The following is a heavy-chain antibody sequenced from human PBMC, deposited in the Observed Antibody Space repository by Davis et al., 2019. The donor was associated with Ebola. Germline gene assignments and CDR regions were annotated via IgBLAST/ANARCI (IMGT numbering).Heavy chain of an antibody. CDR3: VRGSSSWD. D-gene: IGHD6-13*01. CDR1: GFPFSHYG. CDR2: MSSDGSNE. V-gene: IGHV3-30*19. J-gene: IGHJ4*02. Sequence: GESLKISCVASGFPFSHYGMHWVRQAPGKGLEWTALMSSDGSNEYYTDSVKGRFTISRDNSKEILYLHMNSLRTEDTAVYYCVRGSSSWDWGQGTLVTVTS.